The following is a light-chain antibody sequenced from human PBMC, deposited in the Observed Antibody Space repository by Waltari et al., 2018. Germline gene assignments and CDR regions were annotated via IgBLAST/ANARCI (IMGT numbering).Light chain of an antibody. CDR3: AAWDDSLSGRV. J-gene: IGLJ3*02. CDR1: STALGTNY. CDR2: RNN. V-gene: IGLV1-47*01. Sequence: QPVLPQPPSAAGTPGQRATIPCSGSSTALGTNYVHWYQQLPGTAPNLLIYRNNQRPSVVPDRFSGSKSGTSASLAISGLRSEDDADYYCAAWDDSLSGRVFGGGTKLTVL.